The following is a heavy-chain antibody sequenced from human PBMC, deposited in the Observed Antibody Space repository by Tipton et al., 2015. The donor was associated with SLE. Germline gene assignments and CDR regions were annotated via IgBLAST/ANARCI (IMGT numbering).Heavy chain of an antibody. V-gene: IGHV4-34*01. CDR3: ARERDHGGFYPFIFDN. J-gene: IGHJ4*02. Sequence: TLSLTCAVYRGSFSGSCWSWIRQSPGKGLEWIGEVYPGGHTNLNPSLKSRVTISLDTSRNQFTLKLSSVAAADTAVYFCARERDHGGFYPFIFDNWGQGTLVTVSS. CDR2: VYPGGHT. D-gene: IGHD2-15*01. CDR1: RGSFSGSC.